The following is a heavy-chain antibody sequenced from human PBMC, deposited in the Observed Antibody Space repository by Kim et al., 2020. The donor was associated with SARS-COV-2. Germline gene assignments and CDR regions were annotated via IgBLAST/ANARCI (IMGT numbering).Heavy chain of an antibody. CDR1: GFTFSSYA. V-gene: IGHV3-23*01. CDR3: AKGGYYYGSGSYFPKPYYYYGMDV. Sequence: GGSLRLSCAASGFTFSSYAMSWVRQAPGKGLEWVSAISGSGGSTYYADSVKGRFTISRDNSKNTLYLQMNSLRAEDTAVYYCAKGGYYYGSGSYFPKPYYYYGMDVWGQGTTVTVSS. J-gene: IGHJ6*02. D-gene: IGHD3-10*01. CDR2: ISGSGGST.